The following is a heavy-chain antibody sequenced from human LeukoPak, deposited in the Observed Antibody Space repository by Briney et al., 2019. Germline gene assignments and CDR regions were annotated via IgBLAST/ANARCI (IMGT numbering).Heavy chain of an antibody. Sequence: ASVKVSCKASGYTFTSYGISWVRQAPGQGLEWMGWINPNSGGTNYAQKFQGRVTMTRDTSISTAYMELSRLRSDDTAVYYCARSWNYLNWFDPWGQGTLVTVSS. J-gene: IGHJ5*02. CDR1: GYTFTSYG. D-gene: IGHD1-7*01. CDR2: INPNSGGT. CDR3: ARSWNYLNWFDP. V-gene: IGHV1-2*02.